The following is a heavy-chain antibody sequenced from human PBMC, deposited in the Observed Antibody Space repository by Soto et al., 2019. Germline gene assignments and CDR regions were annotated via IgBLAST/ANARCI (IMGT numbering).Heavy chain of an antibody. D-gene: IGHD6-13*01. J-gene: IGHJ4*02. V-gene: IGHV3-74*01. CDR3: VGPYSRSWWLLDY. CDR1: GFTFGSNW. CDR2: ISSDGSRT. Sequence: EVRLVESGGGLVQPGGSLRLSCAASGFTFGSNWMHWVRQAPGKGLVWVSRISSDGSRTSYADSVRGRFTISRDNAKNTLYLQMSSLRAEDTAVYYCVGPYSRSWWLLDYWGQGTLVTVSS.